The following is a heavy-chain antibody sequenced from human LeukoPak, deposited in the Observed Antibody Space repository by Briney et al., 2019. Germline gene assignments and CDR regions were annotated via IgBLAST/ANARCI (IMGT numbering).Heavy chain of an antibody. CDR2: IMPIFGTA. V-gene: IGHV1-69*05. Sequence: ASVNLSCKASGGTFSSYAISWVGQAPGQGLEWMGGIMPIFGTANYAQKFQGRVKITTDESTSTAYMELSRLRSEDTAVYYCARGITGTTSDYYYYYYIDVWGKGTTVTVSS. J-gene: IGHJ6*03. CDR1: GGTFSSYA. D-gene: IGHD1-7*01. CDR3: ARGITGTTSDYYYYYYIDV.